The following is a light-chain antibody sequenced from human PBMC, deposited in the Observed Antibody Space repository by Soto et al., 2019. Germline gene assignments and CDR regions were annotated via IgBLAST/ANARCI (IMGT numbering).Light chain of an antibody. CDR1: SSDVGSYNL. V-gene: IGLV2-23*02. J-gene: IGLJ3*02. CDR3: CSYAGSLWV. CDR2: EVS. Sequence: QSALTQPASVSGSPGQSITISCTGTSSDVGSYNLVSWYQQHPGKAPKLMIYEVSTRPSGVSNRFSGSKSGNTASLTISGLDAEAETDYYCCSYAGSLWVFGGGTKLTVL.